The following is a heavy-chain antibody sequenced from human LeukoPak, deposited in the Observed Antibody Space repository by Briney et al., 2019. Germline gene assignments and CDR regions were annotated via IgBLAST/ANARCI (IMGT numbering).Heavy chain of an antibody. Sequence: SVKVSCKASGGTFSSYAISWVRQAPGQGLEWMGGIIPIFGTTNYAQKFQGRVTITADESTSTAYMELSGLRSEDTAVYYCARPFYDSSGYRLTDWGQGTLVTVSS. CDR1: GGTFSSYA. CDR3: ARPFYDSSGYRLTD. CDR2: IIPIFGTT. D-gene: IGHD3-22*01. J-gene: IGHJ4*02. V-gene: IGHV1-69*01.